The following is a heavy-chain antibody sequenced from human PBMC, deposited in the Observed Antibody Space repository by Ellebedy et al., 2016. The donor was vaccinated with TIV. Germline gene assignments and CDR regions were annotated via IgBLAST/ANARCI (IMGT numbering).Heavy chain of an antibody. CDR1: GFTFSDYS. J-gene: IGHJ6*02. CDR2: ISSSGSTI. V-gene: IGHV3-11*04. D-gene: IGHD6-13*01. CDR3: ARGEQQLVSGYYYYCGMDV. Sequence: GESLKISCAASGFTFSDYSMNWIRQTPGKGLEWVSYISSSGSTIYYADSVKGRFTISRDNAKNSLYLQMNSLSAGDTAVYYCARGEQQLVSGYYYYCGMDVWGQGTTVTVSS.